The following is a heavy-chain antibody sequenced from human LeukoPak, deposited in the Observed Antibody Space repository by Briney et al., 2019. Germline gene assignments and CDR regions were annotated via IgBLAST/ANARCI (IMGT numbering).Heavy chain of an antibody. D-gene: IGHD3-10*01. CDR3: ARLTMVRGEDYYYGMDV. V-gene: IGHV1-8*02. CDR2: MNPNSGNT. CDR1: GGTFSSYA. Sequence: GASVKVSCKASGGTFSSYAINWVRQATGQGLEWMGWMNPNSGNTGYAQKFQGRVTMTRNTSISTAYMELSSLRSEDTAVYYCARLTMVRGEDYYYGMDVWGQGTTVTVSS. J-gene: IGHJ6*02.